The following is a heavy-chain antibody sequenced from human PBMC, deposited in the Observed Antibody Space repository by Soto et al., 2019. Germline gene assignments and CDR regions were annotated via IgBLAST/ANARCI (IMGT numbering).Heavy chain of an antibody. V-gene: IGHV4-31*02. J-gene: IGHJ4*02. CDR3: ARDRVGVAGNAGFDY. CDR1: GGSISSGGYY. Sequence: PSETLSVTWTVSGGSISSGGYYWSWIRQHPGKGLEWIGYIYYSGSTYYNPSLKSRVTISVDTSKNQFSLKLSSVTAADTAVYYCARDRVGVAGNAGFDYWGQGTLVTVSS. D-gene: IGHD6-19*01. CDR2: IYYSGST.